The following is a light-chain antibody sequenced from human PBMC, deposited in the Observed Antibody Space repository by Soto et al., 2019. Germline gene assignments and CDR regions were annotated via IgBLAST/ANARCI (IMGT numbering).Light chain of an antibody. Sequence: SGLTQPASVSGSPGRSITSSCTGTSSDVGGYDYVSWYQLHPGKAPKLMVFEVSNRPSGVSYRFSGSKSGNTASLTISGLQAEDEADYFCSSYSISTAYLFGTGTKVTVL. CDR3: SSYSISTAYL. V-gene: IGLV2-14*01. J-gene: IGLJ1*01. CDR2: EVS. CDR1: SSDVGGYDY.